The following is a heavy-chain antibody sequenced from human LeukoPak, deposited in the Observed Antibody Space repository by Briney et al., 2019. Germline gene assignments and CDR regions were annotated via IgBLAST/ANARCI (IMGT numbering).Heavy chain of an antibody. V-gene: IGHV7-4-1*02. CDR2: INTNTGNP. CDR3: ARDPRAAAAGKADY. CDR1: GYTFTSYA. J-gene: IGHJ4*02. D-gene: IGHD6-13*01. Sequence: GASVKVSCKASGYTFTSYALNWVRQAPGQELEWIGWINTNTGNPTYAQGFTGRFVFSLDTSVSTAYVQISSLKAEDTAVYYCARDPRAAAAGKADYWGQGTLVTVSS.